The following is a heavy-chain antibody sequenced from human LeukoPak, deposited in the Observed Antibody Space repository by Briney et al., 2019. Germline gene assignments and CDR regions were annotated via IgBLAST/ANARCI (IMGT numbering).Heavy chain of an antibody. D-gene: IGHD3-22*01. CDR1: GFTFSSYE. V-gene: IGHV3-48*03. CDR2: ISSSGSTI. CDR3: AREPVAYYDSSFDY. Sequence: GGSLRLSCAASGFTFSSYEMNWVRQAPGKGPEWVSYISSSGSTIYYADSVKGRFTISRDNAKNSLYLQMNSLRAEDTAVYYCAREPVAYYDSSFDYWGQGTLVTVSS. J-gene: IGHJ4*02.